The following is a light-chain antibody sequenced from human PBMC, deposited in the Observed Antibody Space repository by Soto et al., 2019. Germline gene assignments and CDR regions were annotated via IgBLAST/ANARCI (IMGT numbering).Light chain of an antibody. CDR1: SSDVGGNKY. Sequence: QSVLTQAASVSGSPGQSITISCTGTSSDVGGNKYVSWYQHYPGKAPKLMICDVSNRPSGVSNRFSGSKSGNTASLTISGLQAEDEADYYCSAFTGTTYVFGNGTKVTVL. CDR3: SAFTGTTYV. J-gene: IGLJ1*01. V-gene: IGLV2-14*03. CDR2: DVS.